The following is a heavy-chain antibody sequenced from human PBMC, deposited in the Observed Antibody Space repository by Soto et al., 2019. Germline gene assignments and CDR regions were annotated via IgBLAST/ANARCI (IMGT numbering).Heavy chain of an antibody. CDR1: GFTFSHYW. V-gene: IGHV3-74*01. CDR3: VRGNPLNDY. J-gene: IGHJ4*02. D-gene: IGHD1-1*01. Sequence: EVQLVESGGGLVQPGGSLRLSCAASGFTFSHYWMHWIRQTPGKGLVWVSRVNADGSLTAHADSVRGRFTISRDNAKNTLFLQRNSLRAEDTAVYYCVRGNPLNDYWGQGTLVTVSS. CDR2: VNADGSLT.